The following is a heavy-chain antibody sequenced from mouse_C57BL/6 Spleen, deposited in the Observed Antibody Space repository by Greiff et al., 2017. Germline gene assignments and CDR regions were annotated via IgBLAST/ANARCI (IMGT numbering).Heavy chain of an antibody. D-gene: IGHD2-3*01. CDR2: IWSGGSK. Sequence: QVQLQQSGPGLVQPSQSLSITCTVSGFSLTSYGVHWVRQSPGKGLEWLGVIWSGGSKDYNAAFISRLSISKDNSKSQVFFKMNSLQADDTAIYYCATDGYYFWFAYWGQGTLVTVSA. CDR3: ATDGYYFWFAY. V-gene: IGHV2-2*01. CDR1: GFSLTSYG. J-gene: IGHJ3*01.